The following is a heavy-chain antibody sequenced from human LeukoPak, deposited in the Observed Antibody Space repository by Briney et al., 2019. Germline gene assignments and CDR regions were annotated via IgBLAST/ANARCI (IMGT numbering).Heavy chain of an antibody. CDR1: GYTFTSYG. CDR3: ARVSQERFSSGWHLSPAGY. J-gene: IGHJ4*02. V-gene: IGHV1-18*01. D-gene: IGHD6-19*01. CDR2: ISAYNGNT. Sequence: GASVKVSCKASGYTFTSYGISWVRQAPGQGLEWMGWISAYNGNTNYAQKLQGRVTMTTDTSTSTAYMELRSLRSDDTAVYYCARVSQERFSSGWHLSPAGYWGQGTLVTVSS.